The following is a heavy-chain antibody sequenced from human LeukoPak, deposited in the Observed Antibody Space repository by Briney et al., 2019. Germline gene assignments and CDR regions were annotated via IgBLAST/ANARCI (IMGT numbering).Heavy chain of an antibody. CDR1: GASISSSSYY. CDR2: IYYSGST. J-gene: IGHJ4*02. CDR3: ARHSTVSDRRYFDY. D-gene: IGHD5/OR15-5a*01. V-gene: IGHV4-39*01. Sequence: MPSETLSLTCTVSGASISSSSYYWGWIRQPPGKGLEWIGSIYYSGSTYYNPSLKSRVTISVDTSKNQFSLKLSSVTATDTAIYYCARHSTVSDRRYFDYWGQGTLVIVSS.